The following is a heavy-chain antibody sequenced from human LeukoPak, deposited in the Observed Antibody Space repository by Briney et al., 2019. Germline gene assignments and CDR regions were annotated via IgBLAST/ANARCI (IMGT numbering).Heavy chain of an antibody. D-gene: IGHD2-2*01. CDR1: GGTFSSYA. J-gene: IGHJ6*02. Sequence: SVKVSCKASGGTFSSYAISWVRQAPGQGLEWMGRIIPILGIANYAQKFQGRVTITADKSTSTAYMELSNLRSEDTAVYYCASRDYCSSTSCYGGKYYYYGMDVWGQGTTVTVSS. V-gene: IGHV1-69*04. CDR3: ASRDYCSSTSCYGGKYYYYGMDV. CDR2: IIPILGIA.